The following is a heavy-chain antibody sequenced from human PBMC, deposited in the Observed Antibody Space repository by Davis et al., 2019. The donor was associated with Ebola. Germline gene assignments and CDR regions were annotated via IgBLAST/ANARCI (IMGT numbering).Heavy chain of an antibody. CDR1: GFTFDDYA. CDR2: ISWNSGSI. J-gene: IGHJ4*02. Sequence: PGGSLRLSCAASGFTFDDYAMHWVRQAQGKGLEWVSGISWNSGSIGYADSVKGRFTISRDNAKNSLYLQMNSLRAEDTALYYCAKVDCTGGPCWGQGTLVTVSS. V-gene: IGHV3-9*01. D-gene: IGHD2-8*02. CDR3: AKVDCTGGPC.